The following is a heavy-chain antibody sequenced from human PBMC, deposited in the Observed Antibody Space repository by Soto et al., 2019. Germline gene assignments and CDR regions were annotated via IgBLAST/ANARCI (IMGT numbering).Heavy chain of an antibody. CDR2: ISGSGGST. CDR1: GFTFSSYA. V-gene: IGHV3-23*01. D-gene: IGHD3-3*01. Sequence: GESLKISCAASGFTFSSYAMSWVRQAPGKGLEWVSAISGSGGSTYYADSVKGRFTISRDNSKNTLYLQMNSLRAEDTAVYYCAKNGLLTTYYYYYMDVWGKGTTVTVSS. J-gene: IGHJ6*03. CDR3: AKNGLLTTYYYYYMDV.